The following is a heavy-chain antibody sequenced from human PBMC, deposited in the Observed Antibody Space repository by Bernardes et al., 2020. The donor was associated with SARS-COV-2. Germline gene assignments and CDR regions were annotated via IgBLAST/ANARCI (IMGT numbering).Heavy chain of an antibody. D-gene: IGHD3-3*01. CDR2: INSDGSST. CDR1: GFTFSSYW. V-gene: IGHV3-74*01. J-gene: IGHJ6*02. CDR3: AREAAYYDFWSGYYTPDYYYYGIDV. Sequence: GGSLRLSCAASGFTFSSYWMHWVRQAPGKGLVWVSRINSDGSSTSYADSVKGRFTISRDNAKNTLYLQMNSLRAEDTAVYYCAREAAYYDFWSGYYTPDYYYYGIDVWGQGTTVTVSS.